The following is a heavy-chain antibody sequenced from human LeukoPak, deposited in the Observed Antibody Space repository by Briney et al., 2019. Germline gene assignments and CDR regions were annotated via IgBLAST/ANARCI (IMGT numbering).Heavy chain of an antibody. J-gene: IGHJ4*02. CDR2: ISSSSSTI. CDR1: GFTFSSYS. CDR3: ARGRYSGSYLVDY. D-gene: IGHD1-26*01. Sequence: SGGSLRLSCAASGFTFSSYSMTWVRQAPGKGLEWVSYISSSSSTIYYADSVKGRFTISRDNAKNSLYLQMNSLRAEDTAVYYCARGRYSGSYLVDYWGQGTLVTVSS. V-gene: IGHV3-48*01.